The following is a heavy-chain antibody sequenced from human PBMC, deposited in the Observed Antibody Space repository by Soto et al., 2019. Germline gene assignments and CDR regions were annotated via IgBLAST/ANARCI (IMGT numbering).Heavy chain of an antibody. CDR1: GGSISSYY. D-gene: IGHD5-18*01. J-gene: IGHJ4*02. CDR2: IYYSGST. Sequence: SETLSLTCTVSGGSISSYYWSWIRQPPGKGLEWIGYIYYSGSTNYNPSLKSRVAISVDTSKNQFSLKLSSVTAADTAVYYCARYVDTAMVIDYWGQGTLVTVSS. V-gene: IGHV4-59*01. CDR3: ARYVDTAMVIDY.